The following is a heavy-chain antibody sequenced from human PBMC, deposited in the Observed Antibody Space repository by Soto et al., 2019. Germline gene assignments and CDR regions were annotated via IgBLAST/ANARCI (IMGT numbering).Heavy chain of an antibody. Sequence: QMQLVQSGPEVKKPGTSVKVSCKASGFTFTSSAVQWVRQARGQRLEWIGWIVVGSGNTNYAQKFQERVTITRDMSTSTAYMELSSLRSEDTAVYYCAAGSSSGGGGYWGQGTLVTVSS. CDR1: GFTFTSSA. CDR2: IVVGSGNT. J-gene: IGHJ4*02. CDR3: AAGSSSGGGGY. D-gene: IGHD6-19*01. V-gene: IGHV1-58*01.